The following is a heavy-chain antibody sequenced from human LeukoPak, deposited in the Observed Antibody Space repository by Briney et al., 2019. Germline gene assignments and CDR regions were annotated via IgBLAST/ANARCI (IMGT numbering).Heavy chain of an antibody. CDR1: GYTFTSYD. Sequence: GASVKVSCKASGYTFTSYDINWVRQATGQGLEWMGWMNPNSGNTGYAQKFQGRVTMTRNTSISTAYMELSSLRSEDTAVYYCAGTYSSSNHFDYWGQGTLVTVSS. D-gene: IGHD6-6*01. J-gene: IGHJ4*02. CDR3: AGTYSSSNHFDY. V-gene: IGHV1-8*01. CDR2: MNPNSGNT.